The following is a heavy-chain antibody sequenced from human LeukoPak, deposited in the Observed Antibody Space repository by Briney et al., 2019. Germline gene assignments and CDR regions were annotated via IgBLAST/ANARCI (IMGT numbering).Heavy chain of an antibody. CDR2: IYYSGST. CDR3: ARDSEYEQLVLHY. V-gene: IGHV4-30-4*07. CDR1: GGSISSGGYS. D-gene: IGHD6-13*01. Sequence: SETLSLTCAVSGGSISSGGYSWSWIRQPPGKGLEWIGYIYYSGSTYYNPSLKSRVTISVDTSKNQFSLKLSSVTAADTAVYYCARDSEYEQLVLHYWGQGTLVTVSS. J-gene: IGHJ4*02.